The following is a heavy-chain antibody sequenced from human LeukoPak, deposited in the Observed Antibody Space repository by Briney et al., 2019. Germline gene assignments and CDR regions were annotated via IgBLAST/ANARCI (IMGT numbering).Heavy chain of an antibody. Sequence: ASMKVSCKASGYTFTSYGTSWVRQAPGQGLEWMGWISAYNGNTNYAQKLQGRVTMTTDTSTSTAYMELRSLRSDDTAVYYCARDKGIAVAGNWFDPWGQGTLVTVSS. CDR2: ISAYNGNT. D-gene: IGHD6-19*01. J-gene: IGHJ5*02. CDR3: ARDKGIAVAGNWFDP. CDR1: GYTFTSYG. V-gene: IGHV1-18*01.